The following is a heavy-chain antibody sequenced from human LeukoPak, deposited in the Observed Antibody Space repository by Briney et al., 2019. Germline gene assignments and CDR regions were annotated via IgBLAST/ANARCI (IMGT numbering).Heavy chain of an antibody. J-gene: IGHJ4*02. CDR2: ISAAGGST. Sequence: GGSLRLSCVASGLNFYNSAMHWVRQAPGKGLGWVSLISAAGGSTFYADYVKGRLSISRDNSKTSLYLKMNSMRSEDTAMHYCAKESGKFDYWGQGTLVAVSS. CDR1: GLNFYNSA. CDR3: AKESGKFDY. V-gene: IGHV3-43*02.